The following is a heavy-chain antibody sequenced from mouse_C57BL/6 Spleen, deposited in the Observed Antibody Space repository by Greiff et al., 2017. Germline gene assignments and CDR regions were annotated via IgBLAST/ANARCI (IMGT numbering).Heavy chain of an antibody. V-gene: IGHV1-69*01. J-gene: IGHJ4*01. D-gene: IGHD2-5*01. CDR2: IDPSDSYT. CDR3: ARHSYYSNFYAMDD. CDR1: GYTFTSYW. Sequence: VQLQQPGAELVMPGASVKLSCKASGYTFTSYWMHWVKQRPGQGLEWIGEIDPSDSYTNYNQKFKGKSTLTVDKSSSTAYMQLSSLTSEDSAVYYCARHSYYSNFYAMDDWGQGTSVTVSS.